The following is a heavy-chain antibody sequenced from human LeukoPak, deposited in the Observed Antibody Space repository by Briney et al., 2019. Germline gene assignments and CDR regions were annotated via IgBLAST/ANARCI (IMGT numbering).Heavy chain of an antibody. Sequence: SETLSLTCTVSGGSVSSGRYYWSWIRQPPGKGLEWIGYFYYSGSTNYNPSLKTRVTISVDTSKNQFSLKVSSVTAPDTAVYYCARKRTGDQGYYFDYWGQGTLVTVSS. CDR3: ARKRTGDQGYYFDY. D-gene: IGHD1-1*01. CDR2: FYYSGST. J-gene: IGHJ4*02. CDR1: GGSVSSGRYY. V-gene: IGHV4-61*01.